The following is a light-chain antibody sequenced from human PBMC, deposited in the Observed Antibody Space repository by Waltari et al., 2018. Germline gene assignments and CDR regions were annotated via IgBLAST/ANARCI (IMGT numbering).Light chain of an antibody. CDR2: DAS. Sequence: DIQMTQSPSTLSASVGDRVTITCRASQSITRGLAWYQQKPGKAPKLLIYDASNLGSGVPSRFSGSGSGTEFTLTISSLQPDDFATYYCQQYNRYSYTFGQGTKLEIK. J-gene: IGKJ2*01. CDR1: QSITRG. V-gene: IGKV1-5*01. CDR3: QQYNRYSYT.